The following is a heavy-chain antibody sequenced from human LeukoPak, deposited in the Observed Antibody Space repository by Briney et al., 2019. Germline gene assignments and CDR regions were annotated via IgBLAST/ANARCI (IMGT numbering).Heavy chain of an antibody. Sequence: GGSLRLSCAASGFTFDDYGMSWVRQAPGKGLEWVSGINWNGGSTYYADSVKGRFTISRDNSKNTLYLQMNSLRAEDTAVYYCAKSQWRYGSGIYLDYWGQGTLVTVSS. V-gene: IGHV3-20*04. D-gene: IGHD3-10*01. CDR2: INWNGGST. CDR1: GFTFDDYG. CDR3: AKSQWRYGSGIYLDY. J-gene: IGHJ4*02.